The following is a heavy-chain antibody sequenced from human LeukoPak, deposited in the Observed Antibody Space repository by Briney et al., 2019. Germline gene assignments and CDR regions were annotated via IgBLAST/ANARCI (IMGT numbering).Heavy chain of an antibody. CDR2: IIHSGRT. V-gene: IGHV4-34*12. CDR3: ASRER. CDR1: DYYISSGHY. J-gene: IGHJ4*02. Sequence: SETLSLTCTVSDYYISSGHYWSWIRQPPGKGLEWIGEIIHSGRTSYNPSLKGRVTISIDTSKQQFSLNPSSVTAADTAMYYCASRERWGQGTLVTVSS.